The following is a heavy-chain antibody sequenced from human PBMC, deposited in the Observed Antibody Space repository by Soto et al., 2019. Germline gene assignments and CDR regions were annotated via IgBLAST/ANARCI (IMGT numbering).Heavy chain of an antibody. Sequence: QVQLVQSGAEVKKPGTSVKVSCRASGGTLSNYAISWLRQAPGQRLEWVGDIIPVSGTAYYAQRLQGRVTIIADESPNTAHMELCSLRSEDTAVYFWARRRHRVTIFGRGPAGMEVWGQGTTVTVSS. CDR2: IIPVSGTA. CDR1: GGTLSNYA. V-gene: IGHV1-69*01. D-gene: IGHD3-3*01. CDR3: ARRRHRVTIFGRGPAGMEV. J-gene: IGHJ6*02.